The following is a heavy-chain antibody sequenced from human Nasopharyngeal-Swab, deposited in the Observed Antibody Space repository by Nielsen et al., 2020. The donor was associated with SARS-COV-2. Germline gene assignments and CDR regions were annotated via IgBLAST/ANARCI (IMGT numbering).Heavy chain of an antibody. Sequence: ESLKISCTVSGGSISSYYWSWIRQPPGKGLEWIGYIYYSGSTNYNPSLKSRVTISVDTSKNQFSLKLSSVTAADTAVYYCARLQGYSYFDYWGQGTLVTVSS. CDR2: IYYSGST. CDR3: ARLQGYSYFDY. D-gene: IGHD5-18*01. CDR1: GGSISSYY. V-gene: IGHV4-59*08. J-gene: IGHJ4*02.